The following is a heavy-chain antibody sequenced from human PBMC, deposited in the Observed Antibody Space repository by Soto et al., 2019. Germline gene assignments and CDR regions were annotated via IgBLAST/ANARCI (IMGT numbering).Heavy chain of an antibody. Sequence: SVKVSCKASGGTFSSYAISWVRQAPGQGLEWMGGIIPIFGTANYAQKFQGRVTITADESTSTAYMELSSLRSEDTAVYYCARCTTWSDGYNYNPIEYYFDYWGYGTLVTVYS. J-gene: IGHJ4*01. CDR3: ARCTTWSDGYNYNPIEYYFDY. D-gene: IGHD5-12*01. V-gene: IGHV1-69*13. CDR2: IIPIFGTA. CDR1: GGTFSSYA.